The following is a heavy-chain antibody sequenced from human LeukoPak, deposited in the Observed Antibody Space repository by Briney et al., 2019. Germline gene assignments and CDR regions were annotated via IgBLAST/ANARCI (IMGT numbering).Heavy chain of an antibody. CDR2: ICGSGGCT. CDR1: GFTFNTYA. V-gene: IGHV3-23*01. J-gene: IGHJ4*02. Sequence: GGSLRLSCEASGFTFNTYAIYWVRQAPGKGLEWVSGICGSGGCTYYADSVKGRFTISRDNSKNTVYLQMNSLTADDTAVYYCTKTTVGYSSGRYPGWPADCWGQGTLVTVSS. CDR3: TKTTVGYSSGRYPGWPADC. D-gene: IGHD6-19*01.